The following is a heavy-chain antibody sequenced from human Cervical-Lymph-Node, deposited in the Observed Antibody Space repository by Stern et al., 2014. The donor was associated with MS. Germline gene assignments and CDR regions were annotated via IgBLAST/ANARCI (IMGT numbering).Heavy chain of an antibody. CDR3: ARDPGGYYYGMDV. Sequence: VQLVESGAEVKKPRASVKVSCKTSGYTFSSYGITWVRQAPGQGLECMGWISGYNGNTNFAQRLQDRVTMTTDTSTSTAYMELRSLRYDDTAIYYCARDPGGYYYGMDVWGQGTTVTVSS. D-gene: IGHD3-10*01. CDR1: GYTFSSYG. J-gene: IGHJ6*02. V-gene: IGHV1-18*01. CDR2: ISGYNGNT.